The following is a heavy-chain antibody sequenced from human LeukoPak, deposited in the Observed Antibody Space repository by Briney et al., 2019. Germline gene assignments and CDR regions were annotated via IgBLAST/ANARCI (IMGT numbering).Heavy chain of an antibody. CDR3: ARLSESLTTIDY. V-gene: IGHV4-39*01. CDR1: GGSISSSSYY. CDR2: IYYSGST. J-gene: IGHJ4*02. D-gene: IGHD4-17*01. Sequence: PSETLSLTCTVSGGSISSSSYYWGWIRQPPGKGLEWIGSIYYSGSTYYNPSLKSRVTISVDTSKNRFPLKLSSVTAADTAVYYCARLSESLTTIDYWGQGTLVTVSS.